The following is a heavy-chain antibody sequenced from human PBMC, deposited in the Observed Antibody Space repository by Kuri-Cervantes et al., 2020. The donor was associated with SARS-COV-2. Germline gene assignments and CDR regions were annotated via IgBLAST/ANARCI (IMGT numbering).Heavy chain of an antibody. CDR1: ETTFPNYD. CDR2: VKTNSGNT. V-gene: IGHV1-8*01. CDR3: YCAPKEGFDS. Sequence: ASVKVSCKAPETTFPNYDINWVRQATGQGLEWMGMVKTNSGNTLYAQIFQGRVTTTRDTSTSTVYLELSSLTSEDTAIYYCYCAPKEGFDSWGQGTLVTVSS. J-gene: IGHJ4*02. D-gene: IGHD2-21*01.